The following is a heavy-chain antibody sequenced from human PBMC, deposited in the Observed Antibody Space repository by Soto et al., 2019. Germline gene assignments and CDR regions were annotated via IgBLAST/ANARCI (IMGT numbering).Heavy chain of an antibody. CDR1: GGTFSTYT. Sequence: QVQLVQSGAEVKKPGSSVKVSCKASGGTFSTYTINWVRQAPGQGLEWMGGIIPMFGTANYAQKFQGRVTITADESTSTAYMELRSLRSEDTAVYYCARRYCSSTSRLYYGMDVWGQGTTVTASS. D-gene: IGHD2-2*01. V-gene: IGHV1-69*12. CDR2: IIPMFGTA. CDR3: ARRYCSSTSRLYYGMDV. J-gene: IGHJ6*02.